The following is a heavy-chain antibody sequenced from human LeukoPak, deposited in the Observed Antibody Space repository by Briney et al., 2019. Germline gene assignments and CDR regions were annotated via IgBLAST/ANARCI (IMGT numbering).Heavy chain of an antibody. Sequence: GGSLRLSCATSGFIFSGYYMSWIRQAPGKGLEWVAFIRYDGSDKYYADSVKGRFTISRDNSKNTLYLQMNSLRAEDTAVYYCAKDRAIVGATKAFDYWGQGTLVTVSS. CDR3: AKDRAIVGATKAFDY. D-gene: IGHD1-26*01. J-gene: IGHJ4*02. CDR2: IRYDGSDK. CDR1: GFIFSGYY. V-gene: IGHV3-30*02.